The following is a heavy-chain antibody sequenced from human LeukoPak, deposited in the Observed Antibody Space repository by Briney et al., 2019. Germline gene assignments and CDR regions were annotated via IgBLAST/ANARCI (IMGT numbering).Heavy chain of an antibody. CDR1: GASISSNSYY. D-gene: IGHD3-10*01. Sequence: SETLSLTCSVSGASISSNSYYWGWIRQPPGKGLEWIGSIYYSGSTYYNPSLKSRVTISVDTSKNQFSLKLSSVTAADTAVYYCARVRGGYYFDYWGQGTLVTVSS. J-gene: IGHJ4*02. CDR3: ARVRGGYYFDY. V-gene: IGHV4-39*07. CDR2: IYYSGST.